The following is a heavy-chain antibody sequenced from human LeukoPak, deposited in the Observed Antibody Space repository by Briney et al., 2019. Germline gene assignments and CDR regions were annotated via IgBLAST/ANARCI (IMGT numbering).Heavy chain of an antibody. CDR1: GFTFSSYA. D-gene: IGHD1-26*01. Sequence: GGSLRLSCAASGFTFSSYAMNWVRQAPGKGLEWVSYISSSSSTIYYADSVKGRFTISRDNAKNSLYLQMNSLRAEDTAVYYCARDARYSGSYETDAFDIWGQGTMVTVSS. CDR2: ISSSSSTI. J-gene: IGHJ3*02. V-gene: IGHV3-48*01. CDR3: ARDARYSGSYETDAFDI.